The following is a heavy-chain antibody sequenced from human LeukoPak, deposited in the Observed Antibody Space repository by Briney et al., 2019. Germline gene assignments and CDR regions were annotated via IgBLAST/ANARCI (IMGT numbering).Heavy chain of an antibody. CDR1: GYTFTGKY. D-gene: IGHD2-2*01. Sequence: ASVKFSCKASGYTFTGKYMHWVRQAPGQGLEWMGWINPNSGGTNYAQKFQGRVTMTRDTSISTAYMELSSLRSDDTAVYYCARGPRVLVPAALDYWGQGTLVTVSS. CDR3: ARGPRVLVPAALDY. V-gene: IGHV1-2*02. CDR2: INPNSGGT. J-gene: IGHJ4*02.